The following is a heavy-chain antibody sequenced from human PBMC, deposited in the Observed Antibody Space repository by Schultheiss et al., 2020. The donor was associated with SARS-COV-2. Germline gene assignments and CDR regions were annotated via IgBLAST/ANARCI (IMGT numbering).Heavy chain of an antibody. D-gene: IGHD2-15*01. CDR1: GFTFSSYG. J-gene: IGHJ6*02. CDR3: ARDLGRDIVWYYYYYGMDV. V-gene: IGHV3-33*08. Sequence: AGSLRLSCAASGFTFSSYGMHWVRQAPGKGLEWVAVIWYDGSNKYYADSVKGRFTISRDNSKNTLYLQMNSLRAEDTAVYYCARDLGRDIVWYYYYYGMDVWGQGTTVTVSS. CDR2: IWYDGSNK.